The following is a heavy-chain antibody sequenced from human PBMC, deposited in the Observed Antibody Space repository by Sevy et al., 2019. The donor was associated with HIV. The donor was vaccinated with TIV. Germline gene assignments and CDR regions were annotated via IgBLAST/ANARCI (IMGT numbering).Heavy chain of an antibody. CDR3: ARGGDFNDRSAKRDFDY. CDR1: GFTFSNYG. CDR2: IWNDGSNK. Sequence: GGSLRLSCAASGFTFSNYGMHWVRQAPGKGLEWVAVIWNDGSNKYYADSVKGRFTISRDNSKNTQYLQMNSLRVEDTAVYFCARGGDFNDRSAKRDFDYWGQGTLVTVS. D-gene: IGHD3-22*01. V-gene: IGHV3-33*01. J-gene: IGHJ4*02.